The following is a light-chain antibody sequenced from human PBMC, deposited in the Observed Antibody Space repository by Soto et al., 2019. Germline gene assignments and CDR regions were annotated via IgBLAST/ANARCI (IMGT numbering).Light chain of an antibody. J-gene: IGKJ5*01. CDR3: KQYRSSLCT. V-gene: IGKV3-20*01. Sequence: EIVLTQSPGTLSLSPGERATLSCRASQSVSSSYLAWYQQKPGQSPRLLIYGASSRATGIPDRFSGSGSGTDFTLTISRLEPEDFAVDYGKQYRSSLCTYGERTRLESK. CDR1: QSVSSSY. CDR2: GAS.